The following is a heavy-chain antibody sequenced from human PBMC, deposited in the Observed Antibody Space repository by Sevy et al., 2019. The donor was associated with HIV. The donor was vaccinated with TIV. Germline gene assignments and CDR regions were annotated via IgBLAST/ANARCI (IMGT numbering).Heavy chain of an antibody. Sequence: GGSLRLSCAASGFTFDDYAMHWVRRAPGKGLEWVSDRSWNSDNIDYADSVKGRFTISRDNAKNSLYLQMNSLRAEDTAFYFCAKDMPPYSSSAIFDYWGQGTLVTVSS. J-gene: IGHJ4*02. CDR2: RSWNSDNI. D-gene: IGHD6-6*01. CDR1: GFTFDDYA. CDR3: AKDMPPYSSSAIFDY. V-gene: IGHV3-9*01.